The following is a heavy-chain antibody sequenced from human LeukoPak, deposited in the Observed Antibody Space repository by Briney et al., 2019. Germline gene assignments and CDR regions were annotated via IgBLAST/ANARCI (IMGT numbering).Heavy chain of an antibody. CDR2: ISYDGTNK. CDR1: GFTFSSYD. J-gene: IGHJ4*02. CDR3: AKVAYVFWSGYSTPYYFDY. D-gene: IGHD3-3*01. V-gene: IGHV3-30*18. Sequence: GGSLRLSCAASGFTFSSYDMHWVRQAPGKGLEWVAVISYDGTNKYYEDSVKGRFTISRDNSKNTLYLQMNSLRTEDTAVYYCAKVAYVFWSGYSTPYYFDYWGQGTLVTVSS.